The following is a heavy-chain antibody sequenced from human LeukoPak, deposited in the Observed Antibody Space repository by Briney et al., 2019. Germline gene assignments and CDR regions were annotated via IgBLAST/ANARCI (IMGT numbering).Heavy chain of an antibody. D-gene: IGHD3-3*01. J-gene: IGHJ5*02. CDR3: ARGGRQSFGVVIGLFDP. Sequence: ASVKVSCTASGYTFTSSGISWVRQAPGQGLEWMGWISAYNGNTKYAQKLQGRVTMTTDTSTSTAYMELRSLRSDDTAVYCCARGGRQSFGVVIGLFDPWGQGSLVTVSS. CDR1: GYTFTSSG. CDR2: ISAYNGNT. V-gene: IGHV1-18*01.